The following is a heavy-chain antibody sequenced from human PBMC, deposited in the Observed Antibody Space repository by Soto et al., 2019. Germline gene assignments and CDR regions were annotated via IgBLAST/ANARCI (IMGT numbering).Heavy chain of an antibody. V-gene: IGHV4-39*01. Sequence: SETLSLTCSVSGASFSSSSYYWGWIRQPPEKGLEWIATMYYSGTTYYNPSLKSRVTVSIDTSKDQFSLKLTSVTAADTAMYYCATHPAISATSFYGMDVWGHGTTVTVSS. J-gene: IGHJ6*02. CDR1: GASFSSSSYY. D-gene: IGHD3-3*01. CDR2: MYYSGTT. CDR3: ATHPAISATSFYGMDV.